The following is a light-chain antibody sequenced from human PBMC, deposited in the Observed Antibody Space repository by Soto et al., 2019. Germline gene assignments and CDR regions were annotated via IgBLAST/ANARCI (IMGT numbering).Light chain of an antibody. Sequence: DIQMTQSPSSVSASVGDRVSITCRASQDINRWLAWYQQKPGKAPNLLIYAASSLHGGVPSRFSGSGSGTDFTLTISSLQPEDFATYYCQQANSFPITFGQGTRLEIK. J-gene: IGKJ5*01. V-gene: IGKV1-12*01. CDR3: QQANSFPIT. CDR2: AAS. CDR1: QDINRW.